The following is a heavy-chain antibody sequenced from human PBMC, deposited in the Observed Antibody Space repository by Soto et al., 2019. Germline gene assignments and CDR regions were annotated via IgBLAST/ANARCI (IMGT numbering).Heavy chain of an antibody. V-gene: IGHV6-1*01. D-gene: IGHD3-3*01. CDR3: ARETLRFLEWSDNWFDP. J-gene: IGHJ5*02. CDR2: TYYRSKWYN. CDR1: GGSVSSNSAA. Sequence: SQTLSLTCAISGGSVSSNSAAWNWIRQSPSRGLEWLGRTYYRSKWYNDYAVSVKSRITINPDTSKNQFSLQLNSVTPEDTAVYYCARETLRFLEWSDNWFDPWGQGTLVTAPQ.